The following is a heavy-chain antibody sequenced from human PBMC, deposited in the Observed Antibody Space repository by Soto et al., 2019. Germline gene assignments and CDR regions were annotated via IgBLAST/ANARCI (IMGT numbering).Heavy chain of an antibody. Sequence: ASVKVSCKASGYTFTSYGISWVRQAPGQGLEWMGWISAYNGNTNYAQKLQGRVTMTTDTSTSTAYMELRSLRSDGTAVYYCARDWGLGATTFLADQHGGQGTLVTVSS. D-gene: IGHD1-26*01. CDR3: ARDWGLGATTFLADQH. CDR2: ISAYNGNT. V-gene: IGHV1-18*01. CDR1: GYTFTSYG. J-gene: IGHJ4*02.